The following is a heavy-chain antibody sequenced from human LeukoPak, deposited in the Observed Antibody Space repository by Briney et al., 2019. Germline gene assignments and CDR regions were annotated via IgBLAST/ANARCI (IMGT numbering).Heavy chain of an antibody. V-gene: IGHV3-23*01. CDR1: GFTFSSYA. J-gene: IGHJ4*02. CDR2: ISGSGGST. CDR3: AKSSYFDY. Sequence: TGGSPRLSCVASGFTFSSYAMSWVRQAPGKGLECVSIISGSGGSTYYADSVKGRFTISRDNSKDTLYLQMNSLRAEDTAVYYCAKSSYFDYWGQGTLVTVSS.